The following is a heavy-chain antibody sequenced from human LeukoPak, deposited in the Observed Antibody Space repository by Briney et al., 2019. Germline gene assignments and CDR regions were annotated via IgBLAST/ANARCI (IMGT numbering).Heavy chain of an antibody. Sequence: GESLKISCKGSGYSFTSYWISWVRQMPGKGLEWMGRIDPSDSYTNYSPSFQGHFTISADKSISTAYLQWSSLKASDTAMYYCARLYYDSSGYYYEGFDYWGQGTLVTVSS. CDR2: IDPSDSYT. J-gene: IGHJ4*02. CDR3: ARLYYDSSGYYYEGFDY. V-gene: IGHV5-10-1*01. D-gene: IGHD3-22*01. CDR1: GYSFTSYW.